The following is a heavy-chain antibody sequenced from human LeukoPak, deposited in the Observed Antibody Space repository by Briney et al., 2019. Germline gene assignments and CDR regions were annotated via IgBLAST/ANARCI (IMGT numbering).Heavy chain of an antibody. CDR3: ASSGSYYYFDC. CDR2: IYYSGST. V-gene: IGHV4-39*07. D-gene: IGHD1-26*01. CDR1: GGSFSSSTYY. Sequence: SETLSLTCTVSGGSFSSSTYYWGWIRQPPGKGLEWIGSIYYSGSTYYNPSLKSRVTISVDTSKNQFSLNLSSVTAAETLVYYCASSGSYYYFDCWGQGTLVSVSS. J-gene: IGHJ4*02.